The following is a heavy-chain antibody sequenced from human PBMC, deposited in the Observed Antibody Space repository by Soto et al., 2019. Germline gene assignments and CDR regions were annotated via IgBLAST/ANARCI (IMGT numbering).Heavy chain of an antibody. V-gene: IGHV3-74*01. Sequence: EVHLVESGGGLVQPGGSVRLSCAASGFTFSSYWMHWVRQAPGKGLMWVSRIHNDGSTTRYADSVKGRFTISRDNAKNTLYLQMSSLRVEDTAVYYCARDNWNSYWGQGTLVTVSS. CDR1: GFTFSSYW. CDR2: IHNDGSTT. D-gene: IGHD1-7*01. J-gene: IGHJ4*01. CDR3: ARDNWNSY.